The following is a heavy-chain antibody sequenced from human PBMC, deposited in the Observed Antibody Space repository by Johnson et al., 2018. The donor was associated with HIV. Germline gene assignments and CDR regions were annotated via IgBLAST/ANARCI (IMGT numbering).Heavy chain of an antibody. CDR3: ARDLRVFDWFNAYDAFDI. CDR1: GFTFSNYA. Sequence: QVQLVESGGGLVKPGGSLRLSCVASGFTFSNYAIHWVRQAPGKGLEWVAVISYDGSNKYYADSVKGRFTISRDNSRNTLYLQMNSLRAEDTAVYYCARDLRVFDWFNAYDAFDIWGLGTLVTVSS. J-gene: IGHJ3*02. V-gene: IGHV3-30-3*01. D-gene: IGHD3-9*01. CDR2: ISYDGSNK.